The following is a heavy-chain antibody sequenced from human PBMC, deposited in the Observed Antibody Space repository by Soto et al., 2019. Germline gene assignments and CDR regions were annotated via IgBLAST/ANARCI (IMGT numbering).Heavy chain of an antibody. V-gene: IGHV4-39*01. CDR3: ARGVSPPPGYGIAYAMDV. CDR2: IYYSGTT. Sequence: QLQLQESGPGLVRPSETLSLTCSVSGVSISGSRYYWGWIRQPPGRGLEWIGNIYYSGTTYYTPSLKRRVTLSLDTSMNRISLSLNAVTAADTAVYFCARGVSPPPGYGIAYAMDVWGQGTTVTVSS. D-gene: IGHD2-21*01. CDR1: GVSISGSRYY. J-gene: IGHJ6*02.